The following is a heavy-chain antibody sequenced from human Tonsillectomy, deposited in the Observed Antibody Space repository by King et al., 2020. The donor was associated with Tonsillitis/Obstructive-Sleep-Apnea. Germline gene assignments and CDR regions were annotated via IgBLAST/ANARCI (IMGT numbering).Heavy chain of an antibody. CDR3: TRDNGYDYSAYYYDF. CDR2: IRWSTGGI. J-gene: IGHJ4*02. D-gene: IGHD3-22*01. Sequence: DVQLVESGGGLVRPGRSLRLSCVASGFTFDDYAMHWVRQAPGKGLEWVSGIRWSTGGIGYADSVKGRFIISRDNAKNSLYLQMNSLRSEDTALYYCTRDNGYDYSAYYYDFWGQGTLVTVSS. V-gene: IGHV3-9*01. CDR1: GFTFDDYA.